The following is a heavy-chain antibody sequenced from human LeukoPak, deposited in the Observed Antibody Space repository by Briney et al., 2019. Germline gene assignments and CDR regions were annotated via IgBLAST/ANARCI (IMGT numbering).Heavy chain of an antibody. CDR1: GFTFSSYG. V-gene: IGHV3-33*01. Sequence: QPGGSLRLSCAASGFTFSSYGMHWVRQAPGKGLEWVAVIWYDGSNKYYADSVRGRFSISRDISKNTLYLQMNSLRVEDTAVYYCATSGSGWYRFDYWGQGTLVSVSS. D-gene: IGHD6-19*01. CDR3: ATSGSGWYRFDY. J-gene: IGHJ4*02. CDR2: IWYDGSNK.